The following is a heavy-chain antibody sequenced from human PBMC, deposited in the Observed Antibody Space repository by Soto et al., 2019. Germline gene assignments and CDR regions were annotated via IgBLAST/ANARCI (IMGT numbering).Heavy chain of an antibody. Sequence: EASVKVSCKASGGTFSSYAISWVRQAPGQGLEWMGGIIPIFGTANYAQKFQGRVTITADESTSTAYMELSSLRSEDTAVYYCARDPYYGGNSGGVWGQGTLVTVSS. J-gene: IGHJ4*02. V-gene: IGHV1-69*13. CDR2: IIPIFGTA. D-gene: IGHD4-17*01. CDR1: GGTFSSYA. CDR3: ARDPYYGGNSGGV.